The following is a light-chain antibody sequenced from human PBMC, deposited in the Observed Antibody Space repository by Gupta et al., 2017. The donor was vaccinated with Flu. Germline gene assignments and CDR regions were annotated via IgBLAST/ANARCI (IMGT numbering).Light chain of an antibody. J-gene: IGLJ2*01. Sequence: GTSRDIGGYNYVSWYQQHPGKAPKLMIYEVSNRPSGVSNRFSASKSGNTASLTISGLQAEDEADYYCSSYTSTSMISGGGTTLTVL. CDR2: EVS. CDR1: SRDIGGYNY. V-gene: IGLV2-14*01. CDR3: SSYTSTSMI.